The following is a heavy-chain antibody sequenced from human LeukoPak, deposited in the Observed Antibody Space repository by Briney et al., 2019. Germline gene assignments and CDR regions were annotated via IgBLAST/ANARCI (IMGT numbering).Heavy chain of an antibody. Sequence: SCKASGYAFTSYYMHWVRQAPGKGLEWVALIWYDGSNKYYADSVKGRFTISRDNSKNTLYMQMNSLRAEDTAVYYCARGDCSRTSCYLIDYWGQGTLVTVSS. CDR3: ARGDCSRTSCYLIDY. CDR1: GYAFTSYY. CDR2: IWYDGSNK. J-gene: IGHJ4*02. V-gene: IGHV3-33*01. D-gene: IGHD2-2*01.